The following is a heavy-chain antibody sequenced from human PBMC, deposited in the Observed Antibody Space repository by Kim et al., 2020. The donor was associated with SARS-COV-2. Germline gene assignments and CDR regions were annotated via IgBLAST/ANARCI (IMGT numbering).Heavy chain of an antibody. CDR3: ARGGVATIWSY. V-gene: IGHV4-59*09. CDR2: T. D-gene: IGHD5-12*01. Sequence: TNYNPSLNRRVTMSVDTSKNQFSLNLTSVPPADTAVYYCARGGVATIWSYWGQGTLVSVSS. J-gene: IGHJ4*02.